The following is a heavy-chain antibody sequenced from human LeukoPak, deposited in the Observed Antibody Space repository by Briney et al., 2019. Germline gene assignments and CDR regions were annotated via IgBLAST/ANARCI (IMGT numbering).Heavy chain of an antibody. D-gene: IGHD3-22*01. V-gene: IGHV4-4*02. CDR1: GDSITNSNW. J-gene: IGHJ4*02. Sequence: PSETLSLTCAVSGDSITNSNWWSWVRQPPGKGLEWIGEIYHSGSTNYNPSLKSRVTISVDRSKNQFSLKLRSVTAADTAVYYCARGDSSGYPDYWGQGTLVTVSS. CDR3: ARGDSSGYPDY. CDR2: IYHSGST.